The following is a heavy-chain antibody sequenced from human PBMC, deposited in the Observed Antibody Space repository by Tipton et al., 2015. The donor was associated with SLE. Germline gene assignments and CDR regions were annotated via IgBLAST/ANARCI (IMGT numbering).Heavy chain of an antibody. CDR1: GGSISSGSYY. J-gene: IGHJ4*02. V-gene: IGHV4-61*02. Sequence: TLSLTCTVSGGSISSGSYYWSWIRQPAGKGLEWIGRIYTSGSTNYNPSLKSRVTISVDTSKNQFSLKLSSVTAADTAVYYCARGQLFRVVRGLIDYWGQGTLVTGSS. D-gene: IGHD5-24*01. CDR3: ARGQLFRVVRGLIDY. CDR2: IYTSGST.